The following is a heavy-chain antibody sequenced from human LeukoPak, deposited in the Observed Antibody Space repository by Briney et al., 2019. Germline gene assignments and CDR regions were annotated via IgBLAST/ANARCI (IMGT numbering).Heavy chain of an antibody. V-gene: IGHV1-2*02. CDR3: ALVGEALDY. J-gene: IGHJ4*02. CDR2: INPNSGGT. CDR1: GYTXIGYN. D-gene: IGHD4-17*01. Sequence: ASVKVSCKASGYTXIGYNMHWVRQAPGQGLEWMGWINPNSGGTSYAQSFQGRVTMTRDTSISTAYMELSRLRSDDTAIYYCALVGEALDYWGQGTLVTVSS.